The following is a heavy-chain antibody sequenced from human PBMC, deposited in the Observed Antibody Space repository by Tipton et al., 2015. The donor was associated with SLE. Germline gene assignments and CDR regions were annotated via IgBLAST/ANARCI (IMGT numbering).Heavy chain of an antibody. CDR3: AREKGYDFWSGYLGGYYYMDV. CDR1: RFTFSSSG. J-gene: IGHJ6*03. V-gene: IGHV3-33*01. D-gene: IGHD3-3*01. Sequence: QLVQSGGGVVQPGRSLRLSCAASRFTFSSSGMHSVRQAPVKGLEWVAVIWYDGSNKYYADSVKGRFTISRDNSKNTLYLQMNSLRGEDTAVYYCAREKGYDFWSGYLGGYYYMDVWGKGTTVTVSS. CDR2: IWYDGSNK.